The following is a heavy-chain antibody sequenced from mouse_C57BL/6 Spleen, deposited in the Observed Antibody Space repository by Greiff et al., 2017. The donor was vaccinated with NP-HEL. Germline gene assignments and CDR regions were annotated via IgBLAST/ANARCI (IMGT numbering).Heavy chain of an antibody. CDR2: ISDGGSYT. Sequence: EVKVVESGGGLVKPGGSLKLSCAASGFTFSSYAMSWVRQTPEKRLEWVATISDGGSYTYYPDNVKGRFTISRDNAKNNLYLQMSHLKSEDTAMYYCARDGDYYYGKDYFDYWGQGTTLTVSS. D-gene: IGHD1-1*01. CDR1: GFTFSSYA. V-gene: IGHV5-4*01. J-gene: IGHJ2*01. CDR3: ARDGDYYYGKDYFDY.